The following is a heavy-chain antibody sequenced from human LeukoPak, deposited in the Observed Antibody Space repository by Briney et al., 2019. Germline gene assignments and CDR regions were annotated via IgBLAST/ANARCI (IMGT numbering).Heavy chain of an antibody. CDR2: IHHSGTT. V-gene: IGHV4-59*01. CDR3: ARGRLGATY. Sequence: GSLRLSCAAPGFTFSSYAMSWTRQPPGKGLEWIGYIHHSGTTNYSPSLKSRVTISVDMSKNQFFLNLTSVTAADTAVYYCARGRLGATYWGQGTLVTVSS. D-gene: IGHD1-26*01. CDR1: GFTFSSYA. J-gene: IGHJ4*02.